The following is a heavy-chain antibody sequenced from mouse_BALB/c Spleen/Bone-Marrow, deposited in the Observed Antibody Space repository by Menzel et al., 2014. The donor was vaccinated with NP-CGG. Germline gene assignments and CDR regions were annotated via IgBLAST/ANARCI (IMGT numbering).Heavy chain of an antibody. Sequence: EVQGVESGGGLVQPGGSRKLSCAASGFTFSSFGMHWVRQAPEKGLEWVAYISSGSSTIYYADTVKGRFTISRDNPKNNLFLQMTSLRSEDTAMYYCARGGNYAWFAYWGQRTLVTVSA. CDR1: GFTFSSFG. CDR2: ISSGSSTI. V-gene: IGHV5-17*02. D-gene: IGHD2-1*01. CDR3: ARGGNYAWFAY. J-gene: IGHJ3*01.